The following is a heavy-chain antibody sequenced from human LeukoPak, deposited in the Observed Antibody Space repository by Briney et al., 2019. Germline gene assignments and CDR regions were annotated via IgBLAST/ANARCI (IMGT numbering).Heavy chain of an antibody. Sequence: SETLSLTCAVYGGSFSGYYWSWIRQPPGKGLEWIGEINHSGSTNYNPSLKSRVTISVDTSKNQFSLKLSSVTAADTAVYYCARGRSGGGHYHGSGSYYNRRGKFDYWGQGTLVTVSS. V-gene: IGHV4-34*01. D-gene: IGHD3-10*01. CDR2: INHSGST. CDR1: GGSFSGYY. CDR3: ARGRSGGGHYHGSGSYYNRRGKFDY. J-gene: IGHJ4*02.